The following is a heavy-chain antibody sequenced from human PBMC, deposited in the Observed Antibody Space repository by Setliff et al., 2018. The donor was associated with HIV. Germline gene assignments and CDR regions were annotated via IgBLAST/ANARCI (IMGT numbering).Heavy chain of an antibody. CDR2: MNPNSGKT. Sequence: ASVKVSCKASGYTFTKFDINWVRQATGQGLEWMGWMNPNSGKTGFAQKFQGRVTMTRNTSISTAYMELRSLRSEDTAVYFCARTWGAGVTGYWFEPWGQGTRVTVSS. CDR3: ARTWGAGVTGYWFEP. CDR1: GYTFTKFD. D-gene: IGHD3-9*01. V-gene: IGHV1-8*01. J-gene: IGHJ5*02.